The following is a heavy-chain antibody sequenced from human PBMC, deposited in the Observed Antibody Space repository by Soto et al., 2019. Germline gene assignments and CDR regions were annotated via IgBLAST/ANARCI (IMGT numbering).Heavy chain of an antibody. D-gene: IGHD6-13*01. CDR2: INHSGST. V-gene: IGHV4-34*01. J-gene: IGHJ3*02. Sequence: SETLSLTCAVYGGSFSGYYWSWIRQPPGKGLEWIGEINHSGSTNYNPSLKSRVTISVDTYKNQFSLKLSSVTAADTAVYYCARGSLVGVAAAFAFDIWGQGTMVTVSS. CDR1: GGSFSGYY. CDR3: ARGSLVGVAAAFAFDI.